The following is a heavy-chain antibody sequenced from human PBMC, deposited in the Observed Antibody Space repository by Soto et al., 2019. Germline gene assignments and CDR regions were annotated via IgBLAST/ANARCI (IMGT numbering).Heavy chain of an antibody. Sequence: GGSLRLSCAAADFTFSSYAMSWVHLSQGKGMEWVAVGAGSSDSTYYADSVKGRFTVSRDNSKNTLYLQMSSLIAAGTAVYYCQSYCSGGSRFRTNAFAVGGQGTMVTVSS. CDR2: GAGSSDST. D-gene: IGHD2-15*01. CDR3: QSYCSGGSRFRTNAFAV. J-gene: IGHJ3*01. V-gene: IGHV3-23*01. CDR1: DFTFSSYA.